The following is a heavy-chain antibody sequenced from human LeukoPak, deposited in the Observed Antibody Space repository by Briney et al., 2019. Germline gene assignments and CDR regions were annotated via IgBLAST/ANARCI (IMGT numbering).Heavy chain of an antibody. Sequence: GGSLRLSCAASGFTFNSYSMNWVRQAPGKGLEWVSSISSSSSYIYYADSVKGRFTISRDNAKNSLHLQMNSLRAEDTAVYYCAKNYYDSSGLFVYWGQGTLVIVSS. V-gene: IGHV3-21*01. D-gene: IGHD3-22*01. J-gene: IGHJ4*02. CDR3: AKNYYDSSGLFVY. CDR1: GFTFNSYS. CDR2: ISSSSSYI.